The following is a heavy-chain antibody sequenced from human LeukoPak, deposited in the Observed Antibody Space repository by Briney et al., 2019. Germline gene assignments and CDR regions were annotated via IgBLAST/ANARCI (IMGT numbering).Heavy chain of an antibody. CDR2: INHSGST. CDR3: ARWSSNYYDSSGRRFDP. D-gene: IGHD3-22*01. V-gene: IGHV4-34*01. CDR1: GGSFSGYY. J-gene: IGHJ5*02. Sequence: SETLSLTCAVYGGSFSGYYWSWIRQPPGKGLEWIGEINHSGSTNCNPSLKSRVTISVDTSKNQFSLKLTSVTAADTAVYYCARWSSNYYDSSGRRFDPWGQGTLVTVSS.